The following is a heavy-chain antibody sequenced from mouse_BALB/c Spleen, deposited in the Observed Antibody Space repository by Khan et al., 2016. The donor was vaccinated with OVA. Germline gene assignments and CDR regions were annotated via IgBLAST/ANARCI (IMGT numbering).Heavy chain of an antibody. D-gene: IGHD2-14*01. Sequence: QIQLVQSGPELKKPGEPVKISCKASGYTFTKNGMNWAKQAPGKGLKWMGWINTYTGEPTYADDFKGRFAFSLETSASTAYLQINNLKNEDTATYFCARVGYSGTMDYRGQGTSVTVSS. CDR1: GYTFTKNG. J-gene: IGHJ4*01. CDR3: ARVGYSGTMDY. V-gene: IGHV9-3-1*01. CDR2: INTYTGEP.